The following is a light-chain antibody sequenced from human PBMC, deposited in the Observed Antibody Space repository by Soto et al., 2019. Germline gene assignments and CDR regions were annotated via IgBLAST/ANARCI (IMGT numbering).Light chain of an antibody. V-gene: IGKV1-5*01. CDR1: QSISSY. CDR2: DAF. J-gene: IGKJ1*01. CDR3: QQYNSYLST. Sequence: DVQMTQSPSTLSATAGDRGTINCRASQSISSYLNWYQQKPGKAPKLLIYDAFALESGVPSRFSGSGSGTEFTLTISSLQPDDFATYYCQQYNSYLSTFGQGTKVDIK.